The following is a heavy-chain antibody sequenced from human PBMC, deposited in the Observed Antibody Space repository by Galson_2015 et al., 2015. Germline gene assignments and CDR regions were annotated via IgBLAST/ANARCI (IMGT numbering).Heavy chain of an antibody. CDR3: ARGGGRGFRYCSSTSCYTAEYFQH. Sequence: SLRLSCAASGFTFSSYAMHWVRQAPGKGLEWVAVISYDGSNKYYADSVKGRSTISRDNSKNTLYLQMNSLRAEDTAVYYCARGGGRGFRYCSSTSCYTAEYFQHWGQGTLVTVSS. V-gene: IGHV3-30-3*01. J-gene: IGHJ1*01. CDR1: GFTFSSYA. CDR2: ISYDGSNK. D-gene: IGHD2-2*02.